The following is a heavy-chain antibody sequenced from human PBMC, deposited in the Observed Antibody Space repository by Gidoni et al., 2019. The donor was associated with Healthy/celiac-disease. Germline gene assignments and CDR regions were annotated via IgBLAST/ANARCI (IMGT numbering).Heavy chain of an antibody. Sequence: QVQLVQSGAEVKKPGASVKVSCKASGYTFTSYAMHWVRQAPGQRLEWMGWINAGNGNTKYSQKCQGRVTITRDTSASTAYMELSSLRSEDTAVYYCARDTGGYCSSTSCYQTDYYYGMDVWGQGTTVTVSS. D-gene: IGHD2-2*01. CDR1: GYTFTSYA. CDR2: INAGNGNT. V-gene: IGHV1-3*01. J-gene: IGHJ6*02. CDR3: ARDTGGYCSSTSCYQTDYYYGMDV.